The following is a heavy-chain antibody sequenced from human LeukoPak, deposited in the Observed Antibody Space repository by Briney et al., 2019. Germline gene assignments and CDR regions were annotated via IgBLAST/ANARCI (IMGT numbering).Heavy chain of an antibody. J-gene: IGHJ4*02. CDR2: IYWDDDK. V-gene: IGHV2-5*02. D-gene: IGHD2-2*01. CDR1: GFSLSTSGVG. Sequence: SGPTLVNPTQTLTLTCTFSGFSLSTSGVGVGWIRQPPAKALEWLALIYWDDDKRYSPTLKSSLTITKDTSKNQVVLTITNMDPVDTATYYCAHSVYCSSTSCSNYYFDYWGQGTLVTVSS. CDR3: AHSVYCSSTSCSNYYFDY.